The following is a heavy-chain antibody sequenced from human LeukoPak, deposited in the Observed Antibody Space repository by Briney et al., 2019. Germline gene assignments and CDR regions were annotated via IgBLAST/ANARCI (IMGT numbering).Heavy chain of an antibody. CDR3: AKDRAYSSSWYPKFWFDP. Sequence: GGSLRLSCAASGFTFSSYAMSWVRQAPGKGLEWVSAISGSGGSTYYADSVKGRFTISRDNSKNTLYLQMNSLRAEDTAVYYCAKDRAYSSSWYPKFWFDPWGQGTLVTVSS. D-gene: IGHD6-13*01. CDR1: GFTFSSYA. CDR2: ISGSGGST. J-gene: IGHJ5*02. V-gene: IGHV3-23*01.